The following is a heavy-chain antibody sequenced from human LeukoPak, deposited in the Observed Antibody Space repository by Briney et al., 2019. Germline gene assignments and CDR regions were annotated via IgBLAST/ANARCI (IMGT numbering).Heavy chain of an antibody. Sequence: SETLSSPALSMVGPSVVTTGAGSASPQGRGWSGLGEINHSGSTNYNPSLKSRVTISVDTSKNQFSLKLSSVTAADTAVYYCARSRDYSSSWYPVYYYYGMDVWGQGTTVTVSS. CDR2: INHSGST. D-gene: IGHD6-13*01. V-gene: IGHV4-34*01. CDR1: VGPSVVTT. CDR3: ARSRDYSSSWYPVYYYYGMDV. J-gene: IGHJ6*02.